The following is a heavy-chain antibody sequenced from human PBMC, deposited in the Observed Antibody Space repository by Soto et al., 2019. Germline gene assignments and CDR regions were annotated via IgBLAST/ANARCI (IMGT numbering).Heavy chain of an antibody. J-gene: IGHJ6*02. CDR1: GHTFTSYG. CDR3: ARRDCSSTSCLPYYYYGIDV. V-gene: IGHV1-18*04. D-gene: IGHD2-2*01. CDR2: ISAYNGNT. Sequence: ASVKVSCKASGHTFTSYGISWVRQAPGQGLEWMGWISAYNGNTNYAQKLQGRVTMTTDTSTSTAYMELRSLRSDDTAVYYCARRDCSSTSCLPYYYYGIDVWGQGTTVTVSS.